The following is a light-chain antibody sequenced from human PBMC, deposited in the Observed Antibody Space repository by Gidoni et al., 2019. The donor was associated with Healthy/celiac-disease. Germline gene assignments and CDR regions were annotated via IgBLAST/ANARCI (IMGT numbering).Light chain of an antibody. CDR2: KDS. Sequence: SYELTPPPTVSVSPGKTSRITCSGDALPTRYAYWYQQKPDQAPVLVIYKDSERPYGIPERFSSSSSGTTVTLTISGVQAEYEADYYCQSADSSGTHWVFGGGTKLTVL. V-gene: IGLV3-25*03. J-gene: IGLJ3*02. CDR1: ALPTRY. CDR3: QSADSSGTHWV.